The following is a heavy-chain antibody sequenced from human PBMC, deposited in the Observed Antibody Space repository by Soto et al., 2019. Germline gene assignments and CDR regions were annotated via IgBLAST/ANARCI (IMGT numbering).Heavy chain of an antibody. J-gene: IGHJ4*02. CDR1: GFDFSTYG. V-gene: IGHV3-33*01. CDR3: ARAVGPFDY. D-gene: IGHD1-26*01. Sequence: QVQLVESGGGVVQPGRSLRLSCAASGFDFSTYGMHWVRQAPGKGLEWVAVIWYDGSNKYYADSVRGRFIISRDNSKNRLFLQLNSLRAEDTAVYYCARAVGPFDYWGQGTLVNVSS. CDR2: IWYDGSNK.